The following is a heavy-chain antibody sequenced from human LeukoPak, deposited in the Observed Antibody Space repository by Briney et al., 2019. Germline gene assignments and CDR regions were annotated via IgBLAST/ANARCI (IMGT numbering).Heavy chain of an antibody. CDR3: AKDYSKTSYYGSGTYYRPNWFDP. V-gene: IGHV1-69*06. D-gene: IGHD3-10*01. Sequence: ASVKVSCKASGGTFSSYAISWVRQAPGQGLEWMGGIIPIFGTTNYAQKFQDRVTITADKSTSTAYMELSSLRSEDTAVYYCAKDYSKTSYYGSGTYYRPNWFDPWGQGTLVTVSS. CDR2: IIPIFGTT. J-gene: IGHJ5*02. CDR1: GGTFSSYA.